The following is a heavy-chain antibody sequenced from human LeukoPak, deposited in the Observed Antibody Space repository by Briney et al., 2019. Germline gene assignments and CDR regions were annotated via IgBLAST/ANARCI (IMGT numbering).Heavy chain of an antibody. V-gene: IGHV3-7*04. J-gene: IGHJ4*02. D-gene: IGHD2-2*01. CDR3: ARAGATSRYY. CDR1: GFTFSSFW. CDR2: IKQDGGEK. Sequence: GGSLRLSCAASGFTFSSFWMTWVRQAPGKGLEWVANIKQDGGEKFYVDSVKGRFTISRNNARNSVYLQMNSLRVEDTAVYFCARAGATSRYYWGQGTLVTVSS.